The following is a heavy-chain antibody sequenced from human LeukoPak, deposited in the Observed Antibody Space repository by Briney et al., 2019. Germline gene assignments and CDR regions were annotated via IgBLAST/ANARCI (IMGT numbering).Heavy chain of an antibody. D-gene: IGHD3-10*02. Sequence: SETLSLTCTVSGGSISSGGYYWSWIRQHPGKGLEWIGEINHSGSTNYNPSLKSRVTISVDTSKNQFSLKLSSVTAADTAVYYCARLFGELHFDYWGQGTLVTVSS. J-gene: IGHJ4*02. CDR3: ARLFGELHFDY. V-gene: IGHV4-39*07. CDR1: GGSISSGGYY. CDR2: INHSGST.